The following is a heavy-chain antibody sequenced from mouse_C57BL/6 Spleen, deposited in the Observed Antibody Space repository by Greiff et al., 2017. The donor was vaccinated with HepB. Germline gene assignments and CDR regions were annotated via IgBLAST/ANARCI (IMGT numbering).Heavy chain of an antibody. CDR1: GYTFTDYY. J-gene: IGHJ2*01. Sequence: QVQLKESGAELVRPGASVKLSCKASGYTFTDYYINWVKQRPGQGLEWIARIYPGSGNTYYNEKFKGKATLTAEKSSSTAYMQLSSLTSEDSAVYFCARSLYYYGSAFDYWGQGTTLTVSS. V-gene: IGHV1-76*01. CDR3: ARSLYYYGSAFDY. D-gene: IGHD1-1*01. CDR2: IYPGSGNT.